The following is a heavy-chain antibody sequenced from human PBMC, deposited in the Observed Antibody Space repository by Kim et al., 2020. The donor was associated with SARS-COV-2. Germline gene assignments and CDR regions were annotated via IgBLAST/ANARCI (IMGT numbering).Heavy chain of an antibody. Sequence: TYSPSFQGHVTISADKSISTAYLQWHSLEASDTAMYYCARPKGSSGSIDCWGQGTLVTVSS. D-gene: IGHD3-10*01. CDR3: ARPKGSSGSIDC. J-gene: IGHJ4*02. V-gene: IGHV5-10-1*01.